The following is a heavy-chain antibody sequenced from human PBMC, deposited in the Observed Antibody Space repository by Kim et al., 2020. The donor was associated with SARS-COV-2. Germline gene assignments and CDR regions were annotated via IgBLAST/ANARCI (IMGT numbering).Heavy chain of an antibody. Sequence: ASVKVSCKASGYIFTTFEVNWVRQATGQGLEWMGWMNPDSGDTGYAQKFQGRVTMTRNTSTGTAYLELNSLRSEDTAVYYCARDPGGNCTGGSCYSGWFDPWGQGTLVTVSS. CDR3: ARDPGGNCTGGSCYSGWFDP. V-gene: IGHV1-8*01. D-gene: IGHD2-15*01. CDR1: GYIFTTFE. CDR2: MNPDSGDT. J-gene: IGHJ5*02.